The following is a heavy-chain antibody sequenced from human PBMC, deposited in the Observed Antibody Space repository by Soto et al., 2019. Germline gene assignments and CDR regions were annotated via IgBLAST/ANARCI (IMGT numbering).Heavy chain of an antibody. Sequence: QVQLVQSGAEVKKPGSSVKVSCKASGGTFSSYAISWVRQAPGQGLEWMGGIIPIFGTANYAQKFQGRVTITTDKSTSTDYMKLSSLRSEDTAVDYCARDPGITRVLGSPCYCGMDVWGQWTTVTVSS. CDR3: ARDPGITRVLGSPCYCGMDV. D-gene: IGHD3-10*01. J-gene: IGHJ6*02. CDR2: IIPIFGTA. V-gene: IGHV1-69*06. CDR1: GGTFSSYA.